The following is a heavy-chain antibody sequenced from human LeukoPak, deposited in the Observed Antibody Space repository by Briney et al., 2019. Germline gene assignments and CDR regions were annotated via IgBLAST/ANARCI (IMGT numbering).Heavy chain of an antibody. CDR1: RFTFSNYA. V-gene: IGHV3-53*01. J-gene: IGHJ4*02. D-gene: IGHD3-3*01. CDR2: IYSGGST. CDR3: ARGVRRITIFGVVKYYFDY. Sequence: GGSLRLSCAASRFTFSNYAMSWVRQAPGKGLEWVSVIYSGGSTYYADSVKGRFTISRDNSKNTLYLQMNSLRAEDTAVYYCARGVRRITIFGVVKYYFDYWGQGTLVTVSS.